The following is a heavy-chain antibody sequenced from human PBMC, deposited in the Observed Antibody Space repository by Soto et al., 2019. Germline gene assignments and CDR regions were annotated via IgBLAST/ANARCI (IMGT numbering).Heavy chain of an antibody. V-gene: IGHV4-59*01. D-gene: IGHD5-12*01. Sequence: SETLSLTCTVSGVSISSSYWSWIRQSPGRGLEWIGYIYYTGTTNYNPSLKRRVTISLDTAKNQFSLNVNSLTTADTAVYFCARGGNRYSNTASGVGGFDFWGQGTLVTVSS. J-gene: IGHJ4*02. CDR2: IYYTGTT. CDR3: ARGGNRYSNTASGVGGFDF. CDR1: GVSISSSY.